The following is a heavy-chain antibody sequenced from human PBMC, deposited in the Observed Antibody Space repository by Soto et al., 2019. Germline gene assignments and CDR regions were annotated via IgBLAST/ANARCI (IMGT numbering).Heavy chain of an antibody. Sequence: PSETLSLTCAVYGGSFSGYYWSWIRQPPGKGLEWIGEINHSGSTNYNPSLKSRVTISVDTSKNQFSLKLSSVTAADTAVYYCARVSGIYYYGMDVWGQGITVTVSS. CDR2: INHSGST. CDR1: GGSFSGYY. V-gene: IGHV4-34*01. CDR3: ARVSGIYYYGMDV. J-gene: IGHJ6*02. D-gene: IGHD3-10*01.